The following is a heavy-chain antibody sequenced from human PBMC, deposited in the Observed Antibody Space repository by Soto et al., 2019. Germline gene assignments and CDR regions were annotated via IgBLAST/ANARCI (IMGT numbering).Heavy chain of an antibody. D-gene: IGHD4-4*01. Sequence: ASVKVPCKASGYTFTNYLLRWVRQAPGQGLGGMGWISPRTGGTKYAQTSQGRVTLTRNTSITTAYMELSSLRSDDAAVYYCARDPGIATITDWYFDFWGHGTLVTVSS. CDR2: ISPRTGGT. V-gene: IGHV1-2*02. CDR1: GYTFTNYL. CDR3: ARDPGIATITDWYFDF. J-gene: IGHJ2*01.